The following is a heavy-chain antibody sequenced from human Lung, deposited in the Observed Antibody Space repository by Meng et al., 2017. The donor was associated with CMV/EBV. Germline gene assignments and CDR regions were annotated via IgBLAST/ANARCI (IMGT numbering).Heavy chain of an antibody. CDR3: AREATRLRLVLDY. Sequence: GRSLRPAWVPSGSSFSSYEISWVHQAPGNGLEWVSYIISSGTTIYYAASVKGRFTISRDNAKSSVYLQMNSLSAEETAIYYCAREATRLRLVLDYWGQGTLVTVFS. D-gene: IGHD4-17*01. CDR1: GSSFSSYE. J-gene: IGHJ4*02. CDR2: IISSGTTI. V-gene: IGHV3-48*03.